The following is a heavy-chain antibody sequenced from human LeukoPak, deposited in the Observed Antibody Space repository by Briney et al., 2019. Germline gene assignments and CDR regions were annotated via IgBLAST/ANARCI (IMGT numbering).Heavy chain of an antibody. D-gene: IGHD4-17*01. CDR2: IWYDGSNK. V-gene: IGHV3-33*01. Sequence: PGGSLRLSCAASGFTFSSYGMHWVRQAPGKGLEWVAAIWYDGSNKYYADSVKGRFTISRDNSKNTLYLQMNSLRAEDTAVYYCARDSFDYGGPGYWGQGTLVTVSS. CDR1: GFTFSSYG. J-gene: IGHJ4*02. CDR3: ARDSFDYGGPGY.